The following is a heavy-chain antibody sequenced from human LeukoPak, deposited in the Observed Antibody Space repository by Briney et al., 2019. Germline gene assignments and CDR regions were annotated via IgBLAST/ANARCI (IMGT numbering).Heavy chain of an antibody. Sequence: GGSLRLSCLASGFTFSTYAMHWVRQAPGKGLEYVSGISGDGGRTYYADSMKGRFTISRDNSKNTLYLQMSSLRAEDTAVYYCARGSGRYYVYWGQGTLVAVSS. V-gene: IGHV3-64D*08. D-gene: IGHD1-26*01. CDR2: ISGDGGRT. CDR1: GFTFSTYA. J-gene: IGHJ4*02. CDR3: ARGSGRYYVY.